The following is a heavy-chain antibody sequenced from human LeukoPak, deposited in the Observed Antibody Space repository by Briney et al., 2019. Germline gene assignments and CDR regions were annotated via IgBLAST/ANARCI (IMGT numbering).Heavy chain of an antibody. CDR2: IKQDGSEK. D-gene: IGHD3-10*01. CDR1: GFPFSSYW. Sequence: GGPLRLSCTASGFPFSSYWMSWVRQAPGKGLEWVANIKQDGSEKYYVDSVKGRFTISRDNAKNSLYLQMNSLRAEATAVYYCARDREVQGFWGQGTLVTVSS. J-gene: IGHJ4*02. V-gene: IGHV3-7*01. CDR3: ARDREVQGF.